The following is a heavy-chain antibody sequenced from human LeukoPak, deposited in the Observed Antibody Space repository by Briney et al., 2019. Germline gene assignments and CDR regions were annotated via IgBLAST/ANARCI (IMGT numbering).Heavy chain of an antibody. CDR3: ARDRGEGRNKYYFDY. Sequence: QPGGSLRLSCAASGFTFSSYWMTWVRQAPGKGLEWVANIKPDGSKIYYADSVKGRFTISRDNAKNSLYLQMNSLRAEDTAVYYCARDRGEGRNKYYFDYWGQGTLVTVSS. CDR1: GFTFSSYW. J-gene: IGHJ4*02. CDR2: IKPDGSKI. V-gene: IGHV3-7*01. D-gene: IGHD1/OR15-1a*01.